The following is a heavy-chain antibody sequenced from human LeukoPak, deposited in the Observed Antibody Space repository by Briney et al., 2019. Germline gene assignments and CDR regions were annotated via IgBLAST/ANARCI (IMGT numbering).Heavy chain of an antibody. Sequence: SVNVSFKASVGTFSSYAIRWVRQPPGQELDWMGRIIPLLGIANYAQKFQGRVTITADKSTSTAYMELSSLRSEDTAVYYCARRYCSSTSCYLDDEYFQHWGQGTLVTVSS. D-gene: IGHD2-2*01. V-gene: IGHV1-69*04. CDR2: IIPLLGIA. CDR3: ARRYCSSTSCYLDDEYFQH. J-gene: IGHJ1*01. CDR1: VGTFSSYA.